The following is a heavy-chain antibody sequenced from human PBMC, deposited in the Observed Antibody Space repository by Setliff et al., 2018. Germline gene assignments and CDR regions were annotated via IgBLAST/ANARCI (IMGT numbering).Heavy chain of an antibody. Sequence: TLSLTCTVSGGSISSGDYYWSWIRQPPGKGLEWIGYSYSSRSTYYNPSLKSRVSISVDTSKNQFSLKLSSVTAADTAVYYCARESRYYYDNLGTLDYWGQGTLVTVSS. D-gene: IGHD3-22*01. CDR3: ARESRYYYDNLGTLDY. CDR1: GGSISSGDYY. V-gene: IGHV4-30-4*08. CDR2: SYSSRST. J-gene: IGHJ4*02.